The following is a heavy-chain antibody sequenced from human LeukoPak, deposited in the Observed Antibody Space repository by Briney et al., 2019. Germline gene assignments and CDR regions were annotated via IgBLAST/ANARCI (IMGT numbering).Heavy chain of an antibody. J-gene: IGHJ4*02. D-gene: IGHD3-16*01. CDR3: AKDYAVGSIDY. CDR1: GFTFSSYS. CDR2: ISSSSCYI. V-gene: IGHV3-21*04. Sequence: PGGSLSLSCAASGFTFSSYSMNGVRQAPAKGLEGVSSISSSSCYIHYADLVKGRFTISRGNAKNSLYLQMNSLRAEASAVYYCAKDYAVGSIDYWGQGTLVTVSS.